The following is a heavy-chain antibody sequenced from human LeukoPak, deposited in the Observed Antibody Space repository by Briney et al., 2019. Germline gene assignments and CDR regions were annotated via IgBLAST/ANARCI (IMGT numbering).Heavy chain of an antibody. CDR1: GFTFDDYG. D-gene: IGHD2-21*02. CDR3: AKDFVVVPGNVNYFDY. Sequence: GGSLRLSCAASGFTFDDYGMSWVRQAPGKGLEWVSAISGSGDNTYYADSVKGRFTVSRDNSKNTLYVQMKSLRAEDTAVYYCAKDFVVVPGNVNYFDYWGEGTLVTVSS. V-gene: IGHV3-23*01. J-gene: IGHJ4*02. CDR2: ISGSGDNT.